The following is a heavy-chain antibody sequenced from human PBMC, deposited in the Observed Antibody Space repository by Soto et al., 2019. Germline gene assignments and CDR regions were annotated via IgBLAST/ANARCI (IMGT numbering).Heavy chain of an antibody. J-gene: IGHJ5*02. Sequence: SETLSLTCTVSGGSISSYYWSWIRQPPGKGLEWIGYIYYSGSTNYNPSLKSRVTISVDTSKNQFSLKLSSVTAADTAVYYCARDFNYSDSSGYYFGWFDPWGQGTLVTVSS. CDR2: IYYSGST. V-gene: IGHV4-59*01. D-gene: IGHD3-22*01. CDR3: ARDFNYSDSSGYYFGWFDP. CDR1: GGSISSYY.